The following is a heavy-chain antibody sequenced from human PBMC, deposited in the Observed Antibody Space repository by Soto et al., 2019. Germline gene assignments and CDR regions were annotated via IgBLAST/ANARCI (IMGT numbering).Heavy chain of an antibody. D-gene: IGHD4-17*01. CDR2: INHSGST. V-gene: IGHV4-34*01. CDR1: GGSFSGYY. CDR3: ARGLVYGDYRSTPYYFDY. J-gene: IGHJ4*02. Sequence: SETLSLTCAVYGGSFSGYYWSWIRQPPGKGLEWIGEINHSGSTNYNPSLKSRVTISVDTSKNQFSLRLSSVTAADTAVYYCARGLVYGDYRSTPYYFDYWGQGTLVTVSS.